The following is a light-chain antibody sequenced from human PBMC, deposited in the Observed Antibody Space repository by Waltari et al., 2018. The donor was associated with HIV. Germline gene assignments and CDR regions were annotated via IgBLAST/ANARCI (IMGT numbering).Light chain of an antibody. Sequence: DIQMTQSPYSLSASVRDRVTSTCRASQNIGSSLSWNQQKKGGPPRLLIYGASNLRSGVPSRFSGSGSGTDFTLTISSLQPDDYATYYCQQSLTTLPWTFGQGTKVDIK. J-gene: IGKJ1*01. CDR1: QNIGSS. V-gene: IGKV1-39*01. CDR2: GAS. CDR3: QQSLTTLPWT.